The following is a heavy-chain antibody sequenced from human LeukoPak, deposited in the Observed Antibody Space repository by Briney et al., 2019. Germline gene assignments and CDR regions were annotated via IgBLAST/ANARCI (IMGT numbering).Heavy chain of an antibody. CDR2: ISAYNGNT. CDR1: GYTFTSYG. CDR3: ARDRIQVGASDY. Sequence: ASVKVSCEASGYTFTSYGISWVRQAPGQGLEWMGWISAYNGNTNYAQKLQGRVTMTTDTSTSTAYMELRSLRSDDTAVYYCARDRIQVGASDYWGQGTLVTVSS. J-gene: IGHJ4*02. V-gene: IGHV1-18*01. D-gene: IGHD1-26*01.